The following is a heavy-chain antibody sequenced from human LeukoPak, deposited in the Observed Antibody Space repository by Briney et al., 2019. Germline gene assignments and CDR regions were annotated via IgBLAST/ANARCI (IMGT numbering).Heavy chain of an antibody. CDR3: AAEGDSSGHAGAFDI. J-gene: IGHJ3*02. Sequence: GGSLRLSCRASGLTFSTRVMHWVRQTPGEGLEWVALVSHIESHNKQYADAMKGRFTISRDNSKNTVYLQMDSLSGADTALYFCAAEGDSSGHAGAFDIWGQGTMVTVSS. CDR1: GLTFSTRV. D-gene: IGHD3-22*01. V-gene: IGHV3-30-3*01. CDR2: VSHIESHNK.